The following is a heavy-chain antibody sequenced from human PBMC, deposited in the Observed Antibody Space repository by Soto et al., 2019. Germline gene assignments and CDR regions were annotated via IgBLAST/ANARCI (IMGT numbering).Heavy chain of an antibody. CDR3: ASGYGSGTVDY. D-gene: IGHD3-10*01. CDR1: GGSISSTSYY. V-gene: IGHV4-39*01. Sequence: QLQLQESGPGLVKPSETLSLTCSVSGGSISSTSYYWGWIRQPPGKGLEWIGSIYYSGSTYYSPSLKSRVTMSVDTSTNQISLKLSSVTAADTALYYCASGYGSGTVDYWGQGTLVTVSS. CDR2: IYYSGST. J-gene: IGHJ4*02.